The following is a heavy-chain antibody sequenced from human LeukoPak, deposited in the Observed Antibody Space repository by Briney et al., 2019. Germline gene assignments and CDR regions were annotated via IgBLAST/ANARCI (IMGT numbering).Heavy chain of an antibody. J-gene: IGHJ3*02. D-gene: IGHD3-10*01. CDR1: GGSTSSYY. V-gene: IGHV4-59*01. CDR3: ARGSGSYNDAFDI. Sequence: SETLSLTCTVSGGSTSSYYWSWIRQPPGKGLEWIGYIYYSGSTNYNPSLKSRVTISVDTSKNQFSLKLSSVTAADTAVYYCARGSGSYNDAFDIWGQGTMVTVSS. CDR2: IYYSGST.